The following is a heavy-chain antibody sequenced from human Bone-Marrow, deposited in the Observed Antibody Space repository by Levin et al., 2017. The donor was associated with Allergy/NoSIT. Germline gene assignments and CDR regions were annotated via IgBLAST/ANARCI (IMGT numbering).Heavy chain of an antibody. V-gene: IGHV4-30-4*01. J-gene: IGHJ2*01. Sequence: TSETLSLTCTVSGGSFSSGHYYWNWIRQPPGKGLEWIGNIYYSGSTYYNPSLKSRVAVSLDTSKHQLSLKLTSVTAADTAVYYCARGTAFYDFWSGYPNWNFDLWGRRTLVTVSS. CDR2: IYYSGST. D-gene: IGHD3-3*01. CDR1: GGSFSSGHYY. CDR3: ARGTAFYDFWSGYPNWNFDL.